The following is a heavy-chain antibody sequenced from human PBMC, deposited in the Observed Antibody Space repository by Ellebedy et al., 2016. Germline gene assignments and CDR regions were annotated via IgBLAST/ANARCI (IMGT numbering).Heavy chain of an antibody. D-gene: IGHD6-6*01. Sequence: SVKVSXKASGGTFSSYAISWVRQAPGQGLEWMGGIIPIFGTANYAQKFQGRVTITADESTSTAYMELSSLRSEDTAVYYCASGDFEYSSSSVGWFDPWGQGTLVTVSS. CDR2: IIPIFGTA. J-gene: IGHJ5*02. CDR1: GGTFSSYA. V-gene: IGHV1-69*13. CDR3: ASGDFEYSSSSVGWFDP.